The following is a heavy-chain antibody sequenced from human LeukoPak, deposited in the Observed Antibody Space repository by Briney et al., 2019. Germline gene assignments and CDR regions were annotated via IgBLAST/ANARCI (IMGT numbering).Heavy chain of an antibody. Sequence: SETLSLTCTVSGGSISSYYWSWIRQPPGKGLEWIGYIYYSGSTNYNPSLESRVTTSRDTPKNQFSLTLSSMTAADTATYYCVRASVDSGGAFDVWGQGTVVTVSS. CDR3: VRASVDSGGAFDV. CDR1: GGSISSYY. V-gene: IGHV4-59*01. J-gene: IGHJ3*01. CDR2: IYYSGST. D-gene: IGHD5-12*01.